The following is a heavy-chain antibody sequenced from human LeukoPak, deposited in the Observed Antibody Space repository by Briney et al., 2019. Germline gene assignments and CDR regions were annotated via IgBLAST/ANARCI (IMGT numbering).Heavy chain of an antibody. D-gene: IGHD6-19*01. J-gene: IGHJ3*02. Sequence: ASVKVSCKASGYTFTSYGISWVRQAPGQGLEWMGWISAYNGNTNYAQKLQGRVTMTTDTSTSTAYMELRSLRSDDTAVYYCARDLVVAVAGPYDAFDIWGQGTMVTVSS. CDR3: ARDLVVAVAGPYDAFDI. CDR1: GYTFTSYG. CDR2: ISAYNGNT. V-gene: IGHV1-18*01.